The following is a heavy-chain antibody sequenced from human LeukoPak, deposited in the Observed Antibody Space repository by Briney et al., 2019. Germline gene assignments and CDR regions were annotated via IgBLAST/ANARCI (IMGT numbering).Heavy chain of an antibody. D-gene: IGHD1-1*01. CDR2: IYPGDSDT. J-gene: IGHJ3*02. CDR3: ASTTYRHAFDI. V-gene: IGHV5-51*01. CDR1: GYSFTNYW. Sequence: GESLKISCKGSGYSFTNYWIGWVRQMPGKGLEWMGIIYPGDSDTRYSPSFQGQVTISADKSISTAYLQWSSLKASDTAMYYYASTTYRHAFDIWGQGTMVTVSS.